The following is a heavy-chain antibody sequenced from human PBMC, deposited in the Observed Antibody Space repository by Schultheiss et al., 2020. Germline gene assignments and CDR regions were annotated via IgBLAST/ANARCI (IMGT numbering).Heavy chain of an antibody. J-gene: IGHJ4*02. CDR1: GFTFSNAW. D-gene: IGHD3-22*01. Sequence: GGSLRLPCAASGFTFSNAWMSWVRQAPGKGLEWVGRIKSKTDGGTTDYAAPVKGRFTISRDDSKNTLYLQMNSLKTEDTAVYYCTTDDYDSSGHDYWGQGTLVTVSS. CDR3: TTDDYDSSGHDY. V-gene: IGHV3-15*01. CDR2: IKSKTDGGTT.